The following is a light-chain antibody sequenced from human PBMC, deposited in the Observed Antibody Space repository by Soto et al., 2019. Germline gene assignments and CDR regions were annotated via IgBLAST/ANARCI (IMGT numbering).Light chain of an antibody. J-gene: IGLJ1*01. CDR3: SSYTRATTYV. CDR2: DVS. V-gene: IGLV2-14*01. CDR1: SSDVGAYNY. Sequence: QSVLTQPASVSGSPGQSITISCTGTSSDVGAYNYDSWYQQYPGEAPKVIIYDVSHRPAGVSNRFSGSKSGNTASLTSSGLQSQDEADYYCSSYTRATTYVFGTGTKVTVL.